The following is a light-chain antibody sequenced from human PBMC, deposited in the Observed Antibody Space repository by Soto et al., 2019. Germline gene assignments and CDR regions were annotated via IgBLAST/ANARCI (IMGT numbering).Light chain of an antibody. CDR2: GGS. V-gene: IGKV3-20*01. Sequence: EIVLTQSPGTLSLSPGERATLSCRASQSIRSSSLAWYQQKPGQAPRLLIYGGSSRATGIPDRFSGGGSGTDFSLTISRLETEDFSVCYCQQYGSSPGTFGQGTKVDIK. CDR3: QQYGSSPGT. CDR1: QSIRSSS. J-gene: IGKJ1*01.